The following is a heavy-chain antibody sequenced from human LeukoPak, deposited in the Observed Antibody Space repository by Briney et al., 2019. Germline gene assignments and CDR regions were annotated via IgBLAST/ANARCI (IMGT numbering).Heavy chain of an antibody. D-gene: IGHD1-26*01. CDR3: ARGEHIVGATWAFDI. CDR1: GYTFTSYG. V-gene: IGHV1-18*01. Sequence: GSSVKVSCMASGYTFTSYGISWVRQAPGQGLEWMGWISAYNGNTNYAQKVQGRVTMTTDTSTNTAYMELRSLRSDDTAVYYCARGEHIVGATWAFDIWGQGTMVTVSS. J-gene: IGHJ3*02. CDR2: ISAYNGNT.